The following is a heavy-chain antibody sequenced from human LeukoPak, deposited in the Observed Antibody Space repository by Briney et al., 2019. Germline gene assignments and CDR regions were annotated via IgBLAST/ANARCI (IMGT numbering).Heavy chain of an antibody. CDR1: GGSINNYY. D-gene: IGHD4-17*01. CDR2: IYYSGGT. Sequence: SETLSLTCTVSGGSINNYYWSWIRQPPGKGLEWIADIYYSGGTKYNPSLKSRVTMSVDTSKNQFSLKVSSVTAADTAVYYCARYGDYGSGVDYWGQGTLVTVSS. J-gene: IGHJ4*02. CDR3: ARYGDYGSGVDY. V-gene: IGHV4-59*12.